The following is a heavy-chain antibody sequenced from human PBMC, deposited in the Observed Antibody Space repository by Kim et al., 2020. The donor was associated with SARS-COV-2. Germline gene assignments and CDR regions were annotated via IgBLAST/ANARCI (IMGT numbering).Heavy chain of an antibody. J-gene: IGHJ6*02. V-gene: IGHV1-18*01. Sequence: ASVKVSCKASGYTFTSYGISWVRQAPGQGLEWMGWISAYNGNTNYAQKLQGRVTMTTDTSTSTAYMELRSLRSDDTAVYYCARDRKNWNHYYYYGMDVWGQGTTVTVSS. CDR1: GYTFTSYG. D-gene: IGHD1-1*01. CDR2: ISAYNGNT. CDR3: ARDRKNWNHYYYYGMDV.